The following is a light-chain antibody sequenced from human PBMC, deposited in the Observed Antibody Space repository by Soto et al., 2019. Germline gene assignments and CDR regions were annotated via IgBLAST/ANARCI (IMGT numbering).Light chain of an antibody. Sequence: QSVLTQPASVSGSPGQSITISCTGTSSDVGGYNYVSWYQQHPGKAPKLMIYDVSNRPSGVSNRFSGSKSGNTASLTISGLQAEDEADYYCSSYTSSRTHVVFGGGTKHTVL. CDR2: DVS. J-gene: IGLJ2*01. CDR1: SSDVGGYNY. V-gene: IGLV2-14*01. CDR3: SSYTSSRTHVV.